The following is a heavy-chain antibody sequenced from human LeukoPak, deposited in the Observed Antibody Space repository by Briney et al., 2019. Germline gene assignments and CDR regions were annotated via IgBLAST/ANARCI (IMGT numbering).Heavy chain of an antibody. CDR2: INSDGSST. Sequence: PGGSLRLSCAASGSTFSSYWMHWVRQAPGKGLVWVSRINSDGSSTSYADSVKGRFTISRDNAKNTLYLQMNSLRAEDTAVYYCARDRGDYYYDSSGPTYYFDYWGQGTLVTVSS. J-gene: IGHJ4*02. D-gene: IGHD3-22*01. V-gene: IGHV3-74*01. CDR3: ARDRGDYYYDSSGPTYYFDY. CDR1: GSTFSSYW.